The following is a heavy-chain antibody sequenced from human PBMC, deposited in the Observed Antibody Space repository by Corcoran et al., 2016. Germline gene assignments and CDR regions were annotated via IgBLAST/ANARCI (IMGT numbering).Heavy chain of an antibody. CDR2: IKQDGSEK. CDR1: EFSFSSYW. J-gene: IGHJ5*02. D-gene: IGHD6-13*01. V-gene: IGHV3-7*03. Sequence: EVQLVESGGGLVQPGGPLRLSCAASEFSFSSYWMTWVRQAPGKGLEWVANIKQDGSEKYYVDSVKGRFTISRDNAKNSLYLQMNSLRAEETAGYYCASEGAAADNWFDPWGQGTLVTVSS. CDR3: ASEGAAADNWFDP.